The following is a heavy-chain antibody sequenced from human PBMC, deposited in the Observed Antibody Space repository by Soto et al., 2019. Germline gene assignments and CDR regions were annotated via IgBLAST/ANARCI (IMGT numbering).Heavy chain of an antibody. D-gene: IGHD3-22*01. CDR3: ARSYYYDSSGYDY. Sequence: PGGSLRLSCAASGFTFSTYTMHWVRQAPGKGLEGVAVISYDGSNKYYADSVKGRFTISRDNSKSTLYLQMNSLRAEDTAVYYCARSYYYDSSGYDYWGQGTLVTVSS. CDR1: GFTFSTYT. J-gene: IGHJ4*02. V-gene: IGHV3-30*04. CDR2: ISYDGSNK.